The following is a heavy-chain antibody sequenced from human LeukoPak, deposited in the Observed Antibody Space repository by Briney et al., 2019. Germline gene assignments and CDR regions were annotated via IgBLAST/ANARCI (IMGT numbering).Heavy chain of an antibody. Sequence: ASVKVSCKASGYTFTSYGISWVRQAPGQGLEWMGWISAYNGNTNYAQKLQGRVTITTDTSTSTAYMELRSLRSDDTAVYYCARFTQGPRSGLYWFDPWGQGTLVTVSS. V-gene: IGHV1-18*01. CDR3: ARFTQGPRSGLYWFDP. J-gene: IGHJ5*02. D-gene: IGHD2-15*01. CDR2: ISAYNGNT. CDR1: GYTFTSYG.